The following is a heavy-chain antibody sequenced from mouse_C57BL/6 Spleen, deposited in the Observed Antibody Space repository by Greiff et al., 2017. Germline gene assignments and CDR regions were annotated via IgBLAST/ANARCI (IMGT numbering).Heavy chain of an antibody. J-gene: IGHJ2*01. CDR1: GYTFTSYW. CDR2: IDPSDSYT. V-gene: IGHV1-69*01. CDR3: ARDRHYFDY. Sequence: VQLQQPGAELVMPGASVKLSCKASGYTFTSYWMHWVKQRPGQGLEWIGEIDPSDSYTNYNQKFKGKSTLTVDKSSSTAYMQLSSLTSEDSAVYYCARDRHYFDYWGQGTTLTVSS.